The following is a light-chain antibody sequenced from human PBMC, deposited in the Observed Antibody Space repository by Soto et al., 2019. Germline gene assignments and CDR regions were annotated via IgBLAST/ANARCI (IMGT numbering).Light chain of an antibody. J-gene: IGLJ2*01. V-gene: IGLV2-8*01. CDR2: EVT. CDR1: SNDIGGSNF. CDR3: GSYAGSNNML. Sequence: QSALTQPPSASGSPGQSVTISCTGNSNDIGGSNFVSWYQQHPDKAPNLIIYEVTKRPSGVPDRFSAFKSGNTASLTVSGLQPEDEADYYCGSYAGSNNMLFGGGTKLTVL.